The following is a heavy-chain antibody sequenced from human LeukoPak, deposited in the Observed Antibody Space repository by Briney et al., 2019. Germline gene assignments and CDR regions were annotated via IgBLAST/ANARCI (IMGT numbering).Heavy chain of an antibody. D-gene: IGHD1-7*01. Sequence: SETLSLTCTVSSGSISSCYWSWIRQPAGEGLEWIGRIYTSGSTNYNPSLESRVTISVDKSKNQFSLKLSSVTAADTAVYYCARDAGTGTTGNYYYYMDVWGKGTTVTVSS. J-gene: IGHJ6*03. CDR1: SGSISSCY. CDR3: ARDAGTGTTGNYYYYMDV. CDR2: IYTSGST. V-gene: IGHV4-4*07.